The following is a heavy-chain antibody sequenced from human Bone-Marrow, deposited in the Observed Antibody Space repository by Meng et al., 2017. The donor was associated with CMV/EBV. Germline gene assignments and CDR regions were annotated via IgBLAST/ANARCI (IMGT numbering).Heavy chain of an antibody. D-gene: IGHD3-9*01. CDR1: GYTFTSYD. CDR2: MNPNSGNT. CDR3: ASSQYDILTGYFHYGMDV. V-gene: IGHV1-8*01. Sequence: ASVKVSCKASGYTFTSYDINWVRQATGQGLEWMEWMNPNSGNTGYAQKFQGRVTMTRNTSISTAYMELSSLRSEDTAVYYCASSQYDILTGYFHYGMDVWGQGTTVTVSS. J-gene: IGHJ6*02.